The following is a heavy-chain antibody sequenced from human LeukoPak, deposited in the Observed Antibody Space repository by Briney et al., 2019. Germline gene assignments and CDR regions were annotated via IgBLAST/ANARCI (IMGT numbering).Heavy chain of an antibody. CDR2: INSDGSST. V-gene: IGHV3-74*01. D-gene: IGHD3-22*01. CDR3: ARDLGYYYDSSGYYYYYYGMDV. J-gene: IGHJ6*02. Sequence: PGGSLRLSCAASGFTFSSHWMHWVRQAPGKGLVWVSRINSDGSSTSYADSVKGRFTISRDNAKNTLYLQMNSLRAEDTAVYYCARDLGYYYDSSGYYYYYYGMDVWGQGTTVTVSS. CDR1: GFTFSSHW.